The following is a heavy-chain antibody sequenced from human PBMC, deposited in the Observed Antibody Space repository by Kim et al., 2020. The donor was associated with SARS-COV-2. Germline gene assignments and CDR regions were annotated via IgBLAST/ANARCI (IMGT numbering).Heavy chain of an antibody. V-gene: IGHV4-59*12. D-gene: IGHD2-15*01. Sequence: SLKSRVTISVDTSKNQFSLKLSSVTAADTAVYYCARDLDCSGGSCYSWDPWGQGTLVTVSS. J-gene: IGHJ5*02. CDR3: ARDLDCSGGSCYSWDP.